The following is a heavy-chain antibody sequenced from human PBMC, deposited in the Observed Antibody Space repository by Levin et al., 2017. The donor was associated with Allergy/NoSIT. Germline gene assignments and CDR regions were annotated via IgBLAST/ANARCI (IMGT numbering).Heavy chain of an antibody. V-gene: IGHV3-74*01. Sequence: LSLTCAASGFTFSSSWMHWVRQAPGKGLVWVSRINSDGSSTTYADSVKGRFTISRDNAKNTLFLQMNSLRVEDTAVYYCAREYSSSRYFDLWGRGTLVTVSS. CDR1: GFTFSSSW. D-gene: IGHD6-6*01. CDR3: AREYSSSRYFDL. CDR2: INSDGSST. J-gene: IGHJ2*01.